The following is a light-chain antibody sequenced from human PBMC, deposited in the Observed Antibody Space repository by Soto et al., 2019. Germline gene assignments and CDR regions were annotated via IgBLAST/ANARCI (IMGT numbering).Light chain of an antibody. V-gene: IGLV1-36*01. CDR2: YDD. Sequence: QSVLTRPPSVSEAPGQRVTISCSGSRSNIGDNAVNWYQQLPGKAPKLLIYYDDLLPSGVSDRFSGSKSGTSASLAISGLQSEDEADYYCAVWDDSLNGPVFGGGTKLTVL. J-gene: IGLJ2*01. CDR1: RSNIGDNA. CDR3: AVWDDSLNGPV.